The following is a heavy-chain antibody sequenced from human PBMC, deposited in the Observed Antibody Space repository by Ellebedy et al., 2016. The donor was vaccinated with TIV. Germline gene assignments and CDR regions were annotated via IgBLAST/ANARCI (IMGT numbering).Heavy chain of an antibody. D-gene: IGHD3-22*01. CDR1: GYTFSRYA. V-gene: IGHV1-3*01. Sequence: ASVKVSCXASGYTFSRYALHWVRQAPGQRLEWMGWINSGNGNTKYSQRFQGRVTITRDTSASTAYMELGSLRSEDTAVYYCATVGEGFYYDTSGYYPPGDYWGQGTLVTVSS. CDR2: INSGNGNT. CDR3: ATVGEGFYYDTSGYYPPGDY. J-gene: IGHJ4*02.